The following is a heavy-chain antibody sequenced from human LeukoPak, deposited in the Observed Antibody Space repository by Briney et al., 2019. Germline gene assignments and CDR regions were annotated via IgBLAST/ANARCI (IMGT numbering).Heavy chain of an antibody. CDR1: GFTFSSYW. D-gene: IGHD5-12*01. J-gene: IGHJ4*02. CDR2: INTDGSSI. Sequence: GESLRLSCAASGFTFSSYWMHWVRQAPGKGLVWVSRINTDGSSITYLDSVKGRFTISRDNAKNTLYLQMNSLRAEDTAVYYCASAGYRAGIDNWGQGALVTVS. V-gene: IGHV3-74*01. CDR3: ASAGYRAGIDN.